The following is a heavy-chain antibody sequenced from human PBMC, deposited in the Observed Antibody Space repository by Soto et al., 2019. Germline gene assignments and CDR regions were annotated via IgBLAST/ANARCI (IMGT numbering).Heavy chain of an antibody. CDR3: ARVPAYDSGYYYGMDV. J-gene: IGHJ6*02. Sequence: SETLSLTCTVSGGSISSGDYYWSWIRQPPGKGLEWIGYIYYSGSTYYNPSLKSRVTISVDTSKNQFSLKLSSVTAADTAVYYWARVPAYDSGYYYGMDVWGQGTTVTVSS. CDR1: GGSISSGDYY. V-gene: IGHV4-30-4*01. CDR2: IYYSGST. D-gene: IGHD3-9*01.